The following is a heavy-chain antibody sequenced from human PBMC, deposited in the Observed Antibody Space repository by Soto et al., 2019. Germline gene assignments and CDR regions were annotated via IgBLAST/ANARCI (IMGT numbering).Heavy chain of an antibody. CDR1: GGSISSSSYY. J-gene: IGHJ4*02. CDR2: IYYAGDT. D-gene: IGHD3-3*01. V-gene: IGHV4-39*01. Sequence: SETLSLTCTVSGGSISSSSYYWGWIRQSPGKGLEWIGSIYYAGDTQYNPSLKSRITLSVDRSNNQFSLKVTSVTAADTAVYYCARQDATMGYYAFWSGFPVAHWGQGTLVTVSS. CDR3: ARQDATMGYYAFWSGFPVAH.